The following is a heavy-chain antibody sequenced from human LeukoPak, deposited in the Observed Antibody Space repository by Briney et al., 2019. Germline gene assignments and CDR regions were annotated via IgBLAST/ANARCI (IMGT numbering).Heavy chain of an antibody. Sequence: GGSLRLSCAASGFTFRNYAMSWVRQAPGKGLEWVSAVSGSGDSTSYADSVKGRFTISRDNSKNTLYLQMNSLRAEDTAIYYRAKNGTTTVTTYLDYWGQGTLVTVSS. D-gene: IGHD4-17*01. CDR2: VSGSGDST. CDR3: AKNGTTTVTTYLDY. CDR1: GFTFRNYA. J-gene: IGHJ4*02. V-gene: IGHV3-23*01.